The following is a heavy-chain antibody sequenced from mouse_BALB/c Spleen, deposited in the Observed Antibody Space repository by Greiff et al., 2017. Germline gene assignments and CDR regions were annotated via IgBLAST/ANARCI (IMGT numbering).Heavy chain of an antibody. Sequence: VKLQESGPELVKPGASVKISCKASGYAFSSSWMNWVKQRPGQGLEWIGRIYPGDGDTNYNGKFKGKATLTADKSSSTAYMQLSSLTSVDSAVYFCARGGLYGYDDYYAMDYWGQGTSVTVSS. CDR3: ARGGLYGYDDYYAMDY. D-gene: IGHD2-2*01. J-gene: IGHJ4*01. CDR1: GYAFSSSW. V-gene: IGHV1-82*01. CDR2: IYPGDGDT.